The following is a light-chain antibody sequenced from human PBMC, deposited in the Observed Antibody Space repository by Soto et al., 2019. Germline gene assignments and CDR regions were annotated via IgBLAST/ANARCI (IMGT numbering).Light chain of an antibody. J-gene: IGKJ1*01. CDR2: GAS. V-gene: IGKV3-15*01. CDR3: QQYSNWPRT. Sequence: EIVMMQSPATLSVSPGERATLSCRAGQSISNNLAWYQQKPGQAPRLLIYGASTRATGIPARFTGSGSGTEFTLTISSLQSEDFAVYYCQQYSNWPRTFGQGTKVEIK. CDR1: QSISNN.